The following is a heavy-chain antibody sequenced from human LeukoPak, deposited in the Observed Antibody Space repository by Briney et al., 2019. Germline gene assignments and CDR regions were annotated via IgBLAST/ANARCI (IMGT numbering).Heavy chain of an antibody. CDR2: IYYSGST. D-gene: IGHD3-16*01. V-gene: IGHV4-59*01. J-gene: IGHJ3*02. CDR3: ARDELGTWGAVDI. Sequence: ASETLSLTCTVSGGSISSYYWSWIRQPPGKGLEWIGYIYYSGSTNYNPSLKSRVTISVDTSKNQFSLKLISVTAADTAVYYCARDELGTWGAVDIWGQGTMVTVSS. CDR1: GGSISSYY.